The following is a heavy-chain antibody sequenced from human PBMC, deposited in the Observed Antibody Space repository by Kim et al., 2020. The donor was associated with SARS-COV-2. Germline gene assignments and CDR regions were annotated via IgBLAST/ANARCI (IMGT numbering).Heavy chain of an antibody. CDR2: INWNGGST. J-gene: IGHJ6*02. D-gene: IGHD1-26*01. CDR3: ARGGVGAMRINYGMDV. Sequence: GGSLRLSCAASGFTFDDYGMSWVRQAPGKGLEWVAGINWNGGSTGYADSVKGRFTISRDNAKNSLYLQMNSLRAEDTALYHCARGGVGAMRINYGMDVWGQKATGTVSS. CDR1: GFTFDDYG. V-gene: IGHV3-20*01.